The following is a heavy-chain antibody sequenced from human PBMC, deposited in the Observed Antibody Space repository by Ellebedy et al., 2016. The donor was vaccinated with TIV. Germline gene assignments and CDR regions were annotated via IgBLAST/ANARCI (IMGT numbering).Heavy chain of an antibody. Sequence: GGSLRLSCAASGFTFSNYAMHWVRQAPGKGLEWVAVISYDGSNKYYADSVKGRFTISRDNSRNTLSLQMNSLRAEDTAMYYCAKDGGLGRYCVSASCYTNAFDVWGQGTMVTVSS. CDR1: GFTFSNYA. J-gene: IGHJ3*01. D-gene: IGHD2-2*01. CDR3: AKDGGLGRYCVSASCYTNAFDV. V-gene: IGHV3-30-3*01. CDR2: ISYDGSNK.